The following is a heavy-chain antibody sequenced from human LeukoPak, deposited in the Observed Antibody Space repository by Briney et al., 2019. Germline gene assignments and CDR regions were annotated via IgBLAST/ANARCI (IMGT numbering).Heavy chain of an antibody. CDR3: ARNYDDTNGYTD. CDR1: GGSFSGYY. CDR2: IYYTGST. D-gene: IGHD3-22*01. V-gene: IGHV4-34*01. Sequence: SETLSLTCAVYGGSFSGYYWSWIRQPPGKGLEWIGTIYYTGSTYYKPSLKSRISMSVDTSKNEFSLKLSSVTAADTAVYYCARNYDDTNGYTDWGQGTLVTVSS. J-gene: IGHJ4*02.